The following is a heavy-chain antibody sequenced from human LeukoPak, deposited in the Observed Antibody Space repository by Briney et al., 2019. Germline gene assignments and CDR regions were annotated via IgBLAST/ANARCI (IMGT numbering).Heavy chain of an antibody. CDR3: AKYNWYYYDSSGYYAYFDY. V-gene: IGHV3-23*01. D-gene: IGHD3-22*01. Sequence: GGSLRLSCAASGFTFSSYAMSWVRQAPGKGLEWVSAISGSGSSTHYADPVKGRFTISRDNSKNTLYLQMNSLRAEDTAVYYCAKYNWYYYDSSGYYAYFDYWGQGTLVTVSS. CDR1: GFTFSSYA. J-gene: IGHJ4*02. CDR2: ISGSGSST.